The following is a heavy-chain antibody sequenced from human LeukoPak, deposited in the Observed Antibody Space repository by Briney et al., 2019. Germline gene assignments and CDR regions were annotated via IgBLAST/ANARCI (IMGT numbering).Heavy chain of an antibody. CDR1: GSTFSSFE. D-gene: IGHD2-15*01. V-gene: IGHV3-48*03. CDR2: ISGSGGAM. J-gene: IGHJ4*02. Sequence: GGSLRLSCAASGSTFSSFEMNWVRQAPGKGLEWVSYISGSGGAMYYADSVKGRFTISRDNARNSLYLQMNSLRAEDTAVYYCARVGVVAALDYWGQGTLVTVSS. CDR3: ARVGVVAALDY.